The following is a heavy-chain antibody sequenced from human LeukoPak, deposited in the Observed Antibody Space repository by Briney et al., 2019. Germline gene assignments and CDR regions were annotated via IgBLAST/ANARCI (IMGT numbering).Heavy chain of an antibody. Sequence: SETLSLTCTVSGGSISSYYWSWIRQPPGKGLEWIGYIYYSGSTNYNPSLKSRVTISIDTSKDQFSLRLSSVTAADTAVYYCARHSRRGMKGGYYYYAMDVWGQGTTVTVSS. V-gene: IGHV4-59*08. J-gene: IGHJ6*02. D-gene: IGHD3-16*01. CDR2: IYYSGST. CDR1: GGSISSYY. CDR3: ARHSRRGMKGGYYYYAMDV.